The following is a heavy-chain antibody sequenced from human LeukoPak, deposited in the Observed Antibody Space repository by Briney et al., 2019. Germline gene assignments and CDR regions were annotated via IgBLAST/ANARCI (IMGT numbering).Heavy chain of an antibody. CDR2: IYTSGST. D-gene: IGHD3-9*01. CDR1: GGSISSYY. J-gene: IGHJ5*02. Sequence: SETLSLTCTVSGGSISSYYWSWIRQPAGKGLEWIGRIYTSGSTNYNPSLKSRVTMSVDTSKNQFSLKLSSVTAADTAVYYCARGYRGDILTGYPMDRGWFDPWGQGTLVTVSS. V-gene: IGHV4-4*07. CDR3: ARGYRGDILTGYPMDRGWFDP.